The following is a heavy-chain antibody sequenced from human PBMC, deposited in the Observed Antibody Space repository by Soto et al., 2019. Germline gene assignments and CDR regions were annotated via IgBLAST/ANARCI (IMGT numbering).Heavy chain of an antibody. J-gene: IGHJ4*02. D-gene: IGHD5-18*01. CDR2: INTDGSST. Sequence: EVQLVESGGGLVQPGGSLRLSCAVSGFTFSSFWMHWVRQAPGEGLVWVSRINTDGSSTSYADSVKGRFTISRDNDKNTLYQKMNCLRVEDTTMYYCAKSGGDTFGLSYWGQGTLVTVSS. CDR3: AKSGGDTFGLSY. V-gene: IGHV3-74*01. CDR1: GFTFSSFW.